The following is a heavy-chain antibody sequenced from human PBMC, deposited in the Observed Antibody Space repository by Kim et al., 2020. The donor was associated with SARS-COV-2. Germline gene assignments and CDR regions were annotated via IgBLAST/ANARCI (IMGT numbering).Heavy chain of an antibody. J-gene: IGHJ4*02. CDR3: ARIDRSSDYDYVWGSYRPWYYFDY. D-gene: IGHD3-16*02. CDR1: GFSLSNARMG. V-gene: IGHV2-26*01. Sequence: SGPTLVNPTETLTLTCTVSGFSLSNARMGVSWIRQPPGKALEWLAHIFSNDEKSYSTSLKSRLTISKDTSKSQVVLTMTNMDPVDTATYYCARIDRSSDYDYVWGSYRPWYYFDYWGQGTLVTVSS. CDR2: IFSNDEK.